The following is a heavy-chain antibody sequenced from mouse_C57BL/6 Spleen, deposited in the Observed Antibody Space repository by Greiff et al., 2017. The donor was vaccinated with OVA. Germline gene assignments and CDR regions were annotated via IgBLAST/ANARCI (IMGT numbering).Heavy chain of an antibody. Sequence: VKLMESGPELVKPGASVKLSCKASGYTFTSYDINWVKQRPGQGLEWIGWIYPRDGSTKYNEKFKGKATLTVDTSSSTAYMELHSLTSEDSAVYFCARYPLYGSSYDWYFDVWGTGTTVTVSS. D-gene: IGHD1-1*01. CDR1: GYTFTSYD. J-gene: IGHJ1*03. CDR3: ARYPLYGSSYDWYFDV. V-gene: IGHV1-85*01. CDR2: IYPRDGST.